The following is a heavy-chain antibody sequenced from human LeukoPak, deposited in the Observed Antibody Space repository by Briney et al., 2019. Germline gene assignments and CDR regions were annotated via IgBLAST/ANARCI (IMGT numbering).Heavy chain of an antibody. Sequence: TGGSLRLSCAASGFTFSGSAMHWVRQASGKGLEWVGRIGSKANSYATAYAASVKGRFTISRDDSKNTAYLQMNSLRDEDTAAYYCAKDPNGDYVGTFDMWGQGTMVTVSS. J-gene: IGHJ3*02. CDR3: AKDPNGDYVGTFDM. CDR1: GFTFSGSA. D-gene: IGHD4-17*01. CDR2: IGSKANSYAT. V-gene: IGHV3-73*01.